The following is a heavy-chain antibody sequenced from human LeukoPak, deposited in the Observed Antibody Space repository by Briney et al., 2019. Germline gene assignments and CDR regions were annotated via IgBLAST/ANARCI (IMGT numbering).Heavy chain of an antibody. Sequence: GGSLRLSCEASGFTFSRSAMNWVRQAPGKGLEWVSAIDAGGVTTFYADSVKVRFTISRDNSKSTLFLQINNLREDDTAVYFCAKGAADCRGKLDYWGQGALVTVSS. D-gene: IGHD4-23*01. CDR1: GFTFSRSA. J-gene: IGHJ4*02. V-gene: IGHV3-23*01. CDR2: IDAGGVTT. CDR3: AKGAADCRGKLDY.